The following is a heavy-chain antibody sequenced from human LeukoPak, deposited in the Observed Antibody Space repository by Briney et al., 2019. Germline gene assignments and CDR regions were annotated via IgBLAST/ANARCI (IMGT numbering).Heavy chain of an antibody. CDR2: ISHDGSNK. J-gene: IGHJ3*02. V-gene: IGHV3-30*18. D-gene: IGHD4-17*01. CDR3: AKEDYGDYDAFDI. Sequence: GGSLRLSCAASGFTFSSHDMHWVRQAPGKGPEWVASISHDGSNKFYAESVKGRLTISRDSSKNTLNLQMTSLRAEDTAVYYCAKEDYGDYDAFDIWGQGTMVTVSS. CDR1: GFTFSSHD.